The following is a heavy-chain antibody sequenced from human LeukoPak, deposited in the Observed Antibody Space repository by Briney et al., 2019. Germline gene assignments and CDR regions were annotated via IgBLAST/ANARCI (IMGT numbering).Heavy chain of an antibody. CDR3: ARDPGGSRADMVRGLYWYFDL. Sequence: GGSLRLSCAASGFTFSDYYMSWIRQAPGKGLEWVSYISSSGSTIYYADSVKGRFTISRDNAKNSLYLQMNSLRAEDTAVYYCARDPGGSRADMVRGLYWYFDLWGRGTLVTVSS. V-gene: IGHV3-11*01. J-gene: IGHJ2*01. D-gene: IGHD3-10*01. CDR1: GFTFSDYY. CDR2: ISSSGSTI.